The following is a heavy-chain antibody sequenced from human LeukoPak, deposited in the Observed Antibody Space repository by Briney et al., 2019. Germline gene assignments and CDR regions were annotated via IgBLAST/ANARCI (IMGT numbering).Heavy chain of an antibody. CDR3: VRNAYSGFFA. CDR1: GFTVSSSY. Sequence: PGGSLRLSSAISGFTVSSSYMSWVRQAPGKGLEWVSVIYSGGNTYYADSVRGRFTISRDNPKNTVYLQMNSLTVDDTAVYYCVRNAYSGFFAWGQGTLVTVSS. D-gene: IGHD3-22*01. V-gene: IGHV3-53*01. CDR2: IYSGGNT. J-gene: IGHJ5*02.